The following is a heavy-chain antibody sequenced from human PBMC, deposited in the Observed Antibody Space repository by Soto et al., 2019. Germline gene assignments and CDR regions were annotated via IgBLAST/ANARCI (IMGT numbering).Heavy chain of an antibody. CDR1: GYTFTSYG. CDR3: ARESRQRFLEWLLRPDAFDI. D-gene: IGHD3-3*01. CDR2: ISAYNGNT. J-gene: IGHJ3*02. Sequence: EASVKVSCKASGYTFTSYGISWVRQAPGQGLEWMGWISAYNGNTNYAQKLQGRVTMTTDTSTSTAYMELRSLRSDDTAVYYCARESRQRFLEWLLRPDAFDIWGQGTMVTVSS. V-gene: IGHV1-18*01.